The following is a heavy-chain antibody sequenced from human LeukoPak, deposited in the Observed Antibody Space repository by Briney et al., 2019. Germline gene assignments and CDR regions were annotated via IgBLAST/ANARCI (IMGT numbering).Heavy chain of an antibody. J-gene: IGHJ4*02. CDR3: ARDLGWDNVTSFHF. D-gene: IGHD2-15*01. V-gene: IGHV3-66*02. CDR2: VYSGGST. CDR1: VFSARGNY. Sequence: SGVSLRLSCEVSVFSARGNYMSWARHAPGKGLEWVAFVYSGGSTNHADAVKGRFSVSRDNFKDTLYLQMNNLRPEDTGVYFCARDLGWDNVTSFHFWGLGTQVTVSS.